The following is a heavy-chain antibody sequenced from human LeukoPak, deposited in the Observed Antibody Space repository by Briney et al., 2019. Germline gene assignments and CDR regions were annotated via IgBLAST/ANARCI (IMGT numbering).Heavy chain of an antibody. CDR2: ISWNSGSI. Sequence: GRSLRLSCAASEFTFDDYAMHWVRQAPGKGLEWVSGISWNSGSIGYADSVKGRFTISRDNAKNSLYLQMNSLRAEDTASYYCAKGLIKYYYGSGNAFDIWDQGTMVTVSS. J-gene: IGHJ3*02. CDR1: EFTFDDYA. V-gene: IGHV3-9*01. D-gene: IGHD3-10*01. CDR3: AKGLIKYYYGSGNAFDI.